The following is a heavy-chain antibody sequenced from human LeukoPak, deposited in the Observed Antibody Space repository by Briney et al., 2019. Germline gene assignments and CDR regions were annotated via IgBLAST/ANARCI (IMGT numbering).Heavy chain of an antibody. CDR1: GGSFSGYY. CDR3: ARGPDYYGSGSRTFDY. CDR2: INHSGST. Sequence: SETLSLTCAVYGGSFSGYYWSWIRQPPGKGLEWIGEINHSGSTNYNPSLKSRVTISVDTSKNQFSLKLNSVTAADTAVYYCARGPDYYGSGSRTFDYRGQGTLVTVSS. J-gene: IGHJ4*02. D-gene: IGHD3-10*01. V-gene: IGHV4-34*01.